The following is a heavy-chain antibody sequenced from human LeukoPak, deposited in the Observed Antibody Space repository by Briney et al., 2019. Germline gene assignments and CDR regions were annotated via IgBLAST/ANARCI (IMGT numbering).Heavy chain of an antibody. CDR2: INAGNGNT. V-gene: IGHV1-3*01. Sequence: ASVKVSCKASGYTFTGYYMHWVRQAPGQRLEWMGWINAGNGNTKYSQKFQGRVTITRDTSASTAYMELSSLRSEDTAVYYCARARAYCSSTSCYTYYFDYWGQGTLVTVSS. D-gene: IGHD2-2*02. J-gene: IGHJ4*02. CDR3: ARARAYCSSTSCYTYYFDY. CDR1: GYTFTGYY.